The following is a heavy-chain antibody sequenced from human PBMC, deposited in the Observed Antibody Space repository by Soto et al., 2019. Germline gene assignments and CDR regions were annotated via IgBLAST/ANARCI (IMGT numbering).Heavy chain of an antibody. CDR2: ISSSSSYI. D-gene: IGHD3-3*01. Sequence: GGSLRLSCAASGFTFSSYSMNWVRQAPGKGLEWVSSISSSSSYIYYADSVKGRFTISRDNAKNALYLQMNSLRAEDTAVDYWAREFYDSNIPFDYWGQVTMVTVSS. J-gene: IGHJ4*02. CDR1: GFTFSSYS. V-gene: IGHV3-21*01. CDR3: AREFYDSNIPFDY.